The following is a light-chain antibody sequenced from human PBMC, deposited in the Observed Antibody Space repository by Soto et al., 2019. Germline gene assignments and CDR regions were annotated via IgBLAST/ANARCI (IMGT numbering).Light chain of an antibody. J-gene: IGKJ5*01. Sequence: DIVMTQSPLSLPVTPGEPASISCKSSQSLLHITGETFLFWYLQKPGQPPQLLIYEVSTRVSGVPDRFSGSGSGTDFTLEISRVETDDVGIYDCMQSTQLPPTFGQGTRLEIK. CDR1: QSLLHITGETF. CDR3: MQSTQLPPT. CDR2: EVS. V-gene: IGKV2D-29*01.